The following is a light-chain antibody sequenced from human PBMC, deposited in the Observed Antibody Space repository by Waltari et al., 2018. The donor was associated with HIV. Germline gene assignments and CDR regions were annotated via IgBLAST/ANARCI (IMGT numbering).Light chain of an antibody. CDR2: EVS. Sequence: QSALTQPASVSGSPGQSINISCTGTRSDVGGYNYVSWYQQHPGKAPKLMMYEVSNRPSGVSNRFSGSKSGNTASLTISGLQAEDEADYYCSSYTSSSTWVFGGGTKLTVL. CDR1: RSDVGGYNY. V-gene: IGLV2-14*01. CDR3: SSYTSSSTWV. J-gene: IGLJ3*02.